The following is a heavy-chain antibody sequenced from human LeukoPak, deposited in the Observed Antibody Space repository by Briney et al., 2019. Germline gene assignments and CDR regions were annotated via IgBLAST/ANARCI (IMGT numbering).Heavy chain of an antibody. J-gene: IGHJ4*02. CDR1: GFTYSSYS. CDR3: ARDTDEFYFDY. V-gene: IGHV3-21*01. CDR2: ISSSSSYI. Sequence: GGSLRLSCAASGFTYSSYSMNWVRQAPGKGLEWVSSISSSSSYIYYADSVKGRFTISRDNAKNSLFLQMNSLRAEDTAVYYCARDTDEFYFDYWGQGTLVTVSS. D-gene: IGHD3-10*01.